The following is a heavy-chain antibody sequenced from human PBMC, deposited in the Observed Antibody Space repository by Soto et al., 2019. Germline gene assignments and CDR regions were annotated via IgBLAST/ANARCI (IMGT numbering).Heavy chain of an antibody. J-gene: IGHJ3*02. CDR3: ARFRGDAFDI. Sequence: SETLSLTCTVSGGSISSGGYYWSWIRQHPGKGLEWIGYIYYSGSTYYNPSLKSRVTISVDTSKNQFSLKLSSVTAADTAVYYCARFRGDAFDIWGQGTMVTVSS. CDR1: GGSISSGGYY. V-gene: IGHV4-31*03. CDR2: IYYSGST.